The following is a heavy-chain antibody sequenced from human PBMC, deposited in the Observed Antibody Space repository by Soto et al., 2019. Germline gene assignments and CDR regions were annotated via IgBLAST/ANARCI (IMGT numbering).Heavy chain of an antibody. CDR3: ARHHGPTKSENGFDP. CDR2: ISTYSGDT. Sequence: QVHLVQSGVEVKTPGASVKVSCQASGYTFFTYDISWVRPAPGQGLEWMGWISTYSGDTKDAQKFRGRVTMTTDTSTTTAYLELRSLRSDDTAVYYCARHHGPTKSENGFDPWGQGTLVTVSS. CDR1: GYTFFTYD. V-gene: IGHV1-18*01. D-gene: IGHD5-12*01. J-gene: IGHJ5*02.